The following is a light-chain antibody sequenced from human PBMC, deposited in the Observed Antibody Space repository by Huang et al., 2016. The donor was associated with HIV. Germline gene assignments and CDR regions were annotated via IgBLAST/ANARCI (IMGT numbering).Light chain of an antibody. CDR1: KDITTY. V-gene: IGKV1-16*01. CDR2: GVS. J-gene: IGKJ2*01. Sequence: DIQMTQSPSSLSASVGDRVTITCRASKDITTYLAWFQLKPVTAPRSLISGVSTLHTGVPSRFSGSGSGTEFTLTISSLQPEDFATYYCQQYYRFPYTFGQGTKVEI. CDR3: QQYYRFPYT.